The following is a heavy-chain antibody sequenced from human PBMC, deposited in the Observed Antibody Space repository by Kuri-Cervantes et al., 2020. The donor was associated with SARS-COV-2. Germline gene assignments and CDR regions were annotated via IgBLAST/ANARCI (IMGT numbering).Heavy chain of an antibody. CDR3: AHIGGYSGYDPDY. V-gene: IGHV3-7*01. CDR2: IKQDGSEK. CDR1: GFTFSSYW. J-gene: IGHJ4*02. Sequence: GESLKISCAASGFTFSSYWMSWVRQAPGKGLEWVANIKQDGSEKYYVDSVKGRFTISRDNSKSTLYLQMNSLRAEDTAVYYCAHIGGYSGYDPDYWGQGTLVTVSS. D-gene: IGHD5-12*01.